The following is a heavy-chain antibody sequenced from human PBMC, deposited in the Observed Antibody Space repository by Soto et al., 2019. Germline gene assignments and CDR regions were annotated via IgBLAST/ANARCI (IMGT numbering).Heavy chain of an antibody. CDR3: ASSGGGTFYYYGMDV. V-gene: IGHV3-53*01. CDR1: TVSSNY. J-gene: IGHJ6*02. D-gene: IGHD2-8*02. Sequence: TVSSNYMSWVRQAPGKGLEWVSVIYSGGSTYYADSVKGRFTISRDNSKNTLYLQMNSLRAEDTAVYYCASSGGGTFYYYGMDVWGQGTTVTVSS. CDR2: IYSGGST.